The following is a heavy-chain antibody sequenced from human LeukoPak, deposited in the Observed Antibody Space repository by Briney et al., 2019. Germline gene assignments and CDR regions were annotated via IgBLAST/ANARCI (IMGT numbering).Heavy chain of an antibody. D-gene: IGHD4-17*01. CDR1: GGSFSGNY. V-gene: IGHV4-34*01. CDR2: INHSGST. J-gene: IGHJ4*02. Sequence: SETLSLTCAVFGGSFSGNYWSYTRQPPGKGLEWIGEINHSGSTNYNPSLKSRVTISVDTSKNQFSLMLTSVTAADTAVYYCARGSTTVPHYFDYWGQGTLVTVSS. CDR3: ARGSTTVPHYFDY.